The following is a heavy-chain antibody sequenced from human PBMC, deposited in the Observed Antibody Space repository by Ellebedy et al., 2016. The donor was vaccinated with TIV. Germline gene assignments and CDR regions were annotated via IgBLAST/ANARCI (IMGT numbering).Heavy chain of an antibody. V-gene: IGHV4-4*08. Sequence: MPSETLSLTCTVSVGSFSNTYWSRIRQPPGKGLEWIGYVHSRGSTDYNPSLKSRVTISADTSKSQFTLRLSSVTAADTAVYYCAKDRVVTAWGQGTLVTVSS. CDR3: AKDRVVTA. D-gene: IGHD2-21*02. J-gene: IGHJ5*02. CDR1: VGSFSNTY. CDR2: VHSRGST.